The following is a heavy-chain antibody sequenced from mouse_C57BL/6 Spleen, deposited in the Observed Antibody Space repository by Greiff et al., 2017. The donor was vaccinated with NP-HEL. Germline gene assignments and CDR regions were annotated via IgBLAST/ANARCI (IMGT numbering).Heavy chain of an antibody. Sequence: QVQLQQPGAELVKPGASVKLSCKASGYTFTSYWMQWVKQRPGQGLEWIGEIDPSDSYTNYNQKFKGKATLTVDTSSSTAYMQRSSLTSEDSAVYYCARWDGYVFDYWGQGTTLTVSS. D-gene: IGHD2-2*01. CDR1: GYTFTSYW. CDR2: IDPSDSYT. J-gene: IGHJ2*01. V-gene: IGHV1-50*01. CDR3: ARWDGYVFDY.